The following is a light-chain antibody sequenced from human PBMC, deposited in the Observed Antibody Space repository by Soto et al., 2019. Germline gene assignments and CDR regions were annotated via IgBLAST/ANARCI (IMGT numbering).Light chain of an antibody. J-gene: IGKJ4*01. CDR1: QSVLYSLNNRNL. Sequence: DIVMTQSPDSLAVSLGERATLNCKSSQSVLYSLNNRNLLAWYQKKPGQPPRLLVYWASTRESGVPDRFSGSGSGTDFSLTISSLQAEDVAVYYCQQYYRSPLSFGGGTRVEIK. CDR3: QQYYRSPLS. CDR2: WAS. V-gene: IGKV4-1*01.